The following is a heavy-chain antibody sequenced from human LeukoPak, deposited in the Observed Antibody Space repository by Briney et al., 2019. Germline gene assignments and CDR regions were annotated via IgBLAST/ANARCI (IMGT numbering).Heavy chain of an antibody. CDR3: AKEGVLGATMTNNWFDP. J-gene: IGHJ5*02. V-gene: IGHV1-46*01. D-gene: IGHD1-26*01. CDR2: INPSGGST. CDR1: GYTFTSYY. Sequence: ASVKVSCKASGYTFTSYYMHWVRQAPGQGLEWMGIINPSGGSTSYAQKFQGRVTITADESASTAYMELTSLRSEDTAVYYCAKEGVLGATMTNNWFDPWGQGTLVTVSS.